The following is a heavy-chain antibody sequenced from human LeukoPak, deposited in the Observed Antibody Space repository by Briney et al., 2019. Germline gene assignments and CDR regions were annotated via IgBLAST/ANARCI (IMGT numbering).Heavy chain of an antibody. CDR3: ARGYNDYGDYGAYYYYGMDV. CDR2: IIPILGIA. J-gene: IGHJ6*02. D-gene: IGHD4-17*01. V-gene: IGHV1-69*04. Sequence: ASVKVSCKASGGTFSSYAISWVRQAPGQGLEWMGRIIPILGIANYAQKFQGRVTITADKSTSTAYMELSSLRSEDTAVYYCARGYNDYGDYGAYYYYGMDVWGQGTTVTVSS. CDR1: GGTFSSYA.